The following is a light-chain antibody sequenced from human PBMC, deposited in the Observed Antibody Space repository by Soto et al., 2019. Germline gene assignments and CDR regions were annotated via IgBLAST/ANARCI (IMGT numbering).Light chain of an antibody. Sequence: DIQMTQSPSSLSASVGDRVTITCRASQGISNYLAWYQQKPGKVPKLLIYAASTLQSGVPSRFSGSGSGTDFTLTFSSLQPEDVATSYCQKYNSAPTFGGGTKVEIK. V-gene: IGKV1-27*01. CDR3: QKYNSAPT. CDR2: AAS. CDR1: QGISNY. J-gene: IGKJ4*01.